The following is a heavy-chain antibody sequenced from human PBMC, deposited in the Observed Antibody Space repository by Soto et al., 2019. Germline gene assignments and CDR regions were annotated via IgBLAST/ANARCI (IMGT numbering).Heavy chain of an antibody. Sequence: SETLSLTFAVSGGSFSGFYWKWIRQPPGKGLEWIGYINQFGATNYNPSLKSRVTISVESSKTQFSLELNSVTPAATAVYFCALARSFYSLRIDPWGQGTMVTVSS. CDR2: INQFGAT. J-gene: IGHJ5*02. CDR1: GGSFSGFY. CDR3: ALARSFYSLRIDP. D-gene: IGHD3-9*01. V-gene: IGHV4-34*01.